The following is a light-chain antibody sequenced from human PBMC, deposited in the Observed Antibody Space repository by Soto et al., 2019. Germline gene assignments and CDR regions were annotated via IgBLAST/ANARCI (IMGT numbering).Light chain of an antibody. V-gene: IGLV2-23*01. Sequence: QSALTQPASVSGSPGQSITISCTGTSSDVGSYNLVSWYQQHPGKAPKLMIYESSKRPSGVSNRFSGSKSGNTASLTISGLQAEDEADYSCCSYAGSSTVFGGGTKLTVL. CDR3: CSYAGSSTV. J-gene: IGLJ2*01. CDR2: ESS. CDR1: SSDVGSYNL.